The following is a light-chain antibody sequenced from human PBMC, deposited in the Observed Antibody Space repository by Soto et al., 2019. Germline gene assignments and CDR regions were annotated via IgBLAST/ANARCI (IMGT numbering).Light chain of an antibody. CDR2: AAS. V-gene: IGKV1-27*01. Sequence: DIQVTQSPLSLSASVGDRVTITCRATRDISYSLAWYQQKPGKVPKLLIYAASTLQSGVPSRFSGSGSGTDFSLTISTLQPEDFATYYCQMYYSVPPWTFGQGTKV. CDR1: RDISYS. CDR3: QMYYSVPPWT. J-gene: IGKJ1*01.